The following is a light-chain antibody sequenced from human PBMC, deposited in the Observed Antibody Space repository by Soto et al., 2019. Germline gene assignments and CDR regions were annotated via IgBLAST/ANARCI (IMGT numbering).Light chain of an antibody. CDR3: LQRDSWPRT. CDR2: DTS. Sequence: EIELTQSPVTLSLSPGERATLSCRASQSVGIQLAWYQHRPGQAPRLLIYDTSNRAADIPARFSGSGSGTDFTLTINKLEPEDFAVYYCLQRDSWPRTFGQGTKLEIK. CDR1: QSVGIQ. J-gene: IGKJ2*01. V-gene: IGKV3-11*01.